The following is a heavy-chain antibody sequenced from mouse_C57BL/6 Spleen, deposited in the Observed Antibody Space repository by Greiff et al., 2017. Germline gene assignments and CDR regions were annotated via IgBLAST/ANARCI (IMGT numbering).Heavy chain of an antibody. Sequence: VQLQQSGPGLVQPSQSLSITCTVSGFSLTSYGVHWVRQSPGKGLEWLGEIWSGGSTDYNAAFIYRLSIRRDNSKSQVFFKMSRLQADDTAIYYCARNPRSDYDVGWYFGVRGTRTTVTVSS. D-gene: IGHD2-4*01. V-gene: IGHV2-2*01. CDR1: GFSLTSYG. CDR3: ARNPRSDYDVGWYFGV. CDR2: IWSGGST. J-gene: IGHJ1*03.